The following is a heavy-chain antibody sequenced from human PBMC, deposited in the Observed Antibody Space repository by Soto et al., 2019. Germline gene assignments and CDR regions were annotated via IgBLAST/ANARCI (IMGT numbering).Heavy chain of an antibody. Sequence: SETLSLTCAVSGGSISSGGYSWSWIRQPPGKGLEWIGYIYHSGSTYYNPSLKSRVTISVDRSKNQFSLKLSSVTAADTAVYYCARDREAYCSSTSCSGWFDPWGQGTLVTVSS. CDR1: GGSISSGGYS. D-gene: IGHD2-2*01. V-gene: IGHV4-30-2*01. J-gene: IGHJ5*02. CDR3: ARDREAYCSSTSCSGWFDP. CDR2: IYHSGST.